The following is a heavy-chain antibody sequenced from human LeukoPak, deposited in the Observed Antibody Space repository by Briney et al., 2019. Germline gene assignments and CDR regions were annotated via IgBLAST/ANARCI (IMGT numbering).Heavy chain of an antibody. CDR2: IASDGSST. Sequence: GGSLRLSCAASGFTFSSYWMNWVRQAPGKGLVWVSRIASDGSSTTYADSVKGRFSISRDNAKNTLYLQMNSLRVEDTAVYFCVRDGDAYNFDFWGQGVLVTVSS. D-gene: IGHD5-24*01. CDR3: VRDGDAYNFDF. V-gene: IGHV3-74*01. J-gene: IGHJ4*02. CDR1: GFTFSSYW.